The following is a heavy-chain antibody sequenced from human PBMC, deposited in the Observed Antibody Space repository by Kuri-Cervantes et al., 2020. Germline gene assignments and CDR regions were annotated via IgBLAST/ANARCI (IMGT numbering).Heavy chain of an antibody. D-gene: IGHD6-13*01. CDR3: ARKLAYYFDY. Sequence: GGSLRLSCAASGFTFSDYYMNWVRQAPGKGLEWVSYISSSSSTIYYADSVKGRFTISRDNAKNSLYLQMNSLRDEDTAVYYCARKLAYYFDYWGQGTLVTVSS. J-gene: IGHJ4*02. CDR2: ISSSSSTI. V-gene: IGHV3-48*02. CDR1: GFTFSDYY.